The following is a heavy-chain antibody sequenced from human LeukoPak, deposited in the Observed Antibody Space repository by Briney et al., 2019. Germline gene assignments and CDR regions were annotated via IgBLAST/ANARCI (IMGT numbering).Heavy chain of an antibody. V-gene: IGHV1-24*01. D-gene: IGHD6-19*01. CDR3: ATYSSGWYYLSY. CDR2: FDPEDGET. Sequence: GASVKVSCKVSGYTLTELSMHWVRPAPGKGLEWMGGFDPEDGETIYAQKFQGRVTMTEDTSTDTAYMELSSLRSEDTAVYYCATYSSGWYYLSYWGQGTLVTVSS. J-gene: IGHJ4*02. CDR1: GYTLTELS.